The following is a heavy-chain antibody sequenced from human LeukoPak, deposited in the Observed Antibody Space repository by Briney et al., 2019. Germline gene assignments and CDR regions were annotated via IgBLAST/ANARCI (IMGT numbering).Heavy chain of an antibody. CDR1: GGSINSSSYF. J-gene: IGHJ4*02. CDR3: ASAELSVN. D-gene: IGHD1-26*01. CDR2: ISYSGSA. Sequence: SETLSLTCTVSGGSINSSSYFWGWIRQPPGKGLEWIGSISYSGSAYYNPSLNSRLTISVDTSKNQFSLKLSSVTAADTAVYFCASAELSVNWGQGALVTVSA. V-gene: IGHV4-39*01.